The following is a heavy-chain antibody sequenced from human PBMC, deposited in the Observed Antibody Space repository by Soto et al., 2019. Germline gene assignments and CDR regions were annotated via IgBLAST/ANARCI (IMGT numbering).Heavy chain of an antibody. D-gene: IGHD3-16*01. CDR2: ISGGGDET. CDR1: GFTFRNYA. CDR3: AKDGEAYNGVWDYFDH. J-gene: IGHJ4*02. V-gene: IGHV3-23*01. Sequence: EVQLLESGGGWVQPGGSLRLSCAASGFTFRNYAMTWVRQGPGKGLEGVSGISGGGDETYNADSVKGRFTISRDNSKNTLYLQMNSLRAEDTAIYYCAKDGEAYNGVWDYFDHWGQGTLITVSS.